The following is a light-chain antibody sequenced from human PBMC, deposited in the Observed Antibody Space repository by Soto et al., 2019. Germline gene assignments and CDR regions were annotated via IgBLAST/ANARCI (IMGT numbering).Light chain of an antibody. CDR2: GAC. V-gene: IGKV3-20*01. CDR1: QSVSSSY. J-gene: IGKJ1*01. CDR3: QQYGSSPWT. Sequence: VLTQSSVTLSLSPGERATLSCMASQSVSSSYLAWYQQKPGQAPRLLIYGACSRATGIPDRFSGSGSGTDFTLTISRLEPEDFAVYYCQQYGSSPWTFGQGTKVDIK.